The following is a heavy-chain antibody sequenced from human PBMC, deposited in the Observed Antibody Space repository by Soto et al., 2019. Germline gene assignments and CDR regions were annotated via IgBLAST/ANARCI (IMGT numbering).Heavy chain of an antibody. CDR2: INPKSGGT. CDR3: VKTYDGSGQHYHYCDP. Sequence: QVQLVQSGAEVKKPGASVKVSCEASGYTFTDYFIHWVRQAPGQGLEWMGWINPKSGGTNYAQAFRCRVHMTRDTSISTAYMDLSGLRSDDTATYYCVKTYDGSGQHYHYCDPWGQGTPVTVSS. CDR1: GYTFTDYF. D-gene: IGHD3-22*01. J-gene: IGHJ5*02. V-gene: IGHV1-2*02.